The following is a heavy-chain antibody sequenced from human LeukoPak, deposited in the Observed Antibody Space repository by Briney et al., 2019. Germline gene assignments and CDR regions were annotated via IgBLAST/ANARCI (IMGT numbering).Heavy chain of an antibody. J-gene: IGHJ6*02. CDR3: ARAYGMDV. V-gene: IGHV4-4*09. CDR2: IYTSGST. Sequence: KSSETLSLTCTVSGGSISSYYWSWIRQPPGKGLEWIGYIYTSGSTNYNPSLKSRVTISVDTSKNQFSLKLSSVTAADTAVYYCARAYGMDVWGQGTTVTVSS. CDR1: GGSISSYY.